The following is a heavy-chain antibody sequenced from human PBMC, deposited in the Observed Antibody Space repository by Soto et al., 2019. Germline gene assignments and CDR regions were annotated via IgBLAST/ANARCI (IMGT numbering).Heavy chain of an antibody. CDR1: GDSVSSNSAA. D-gene: IGHD3-3*01. CDR3: ARVSTDFWSGYESVRNAFDI. Sequence: QSQTLSLTCAISGDSVSSNSAAWNWIRQSPSRGLEWLGRTYYRSKWYNDYAVSVKSRITINPDTSKNQFSLQLNSVTPEDTAVYYCARVSTDFWSGYESVRNAFDIWGQGTMVTVSS. CDR2: TYYRSKWYN. J-gene: IGHJ3*02. V-gene: IGHV6-1*01.